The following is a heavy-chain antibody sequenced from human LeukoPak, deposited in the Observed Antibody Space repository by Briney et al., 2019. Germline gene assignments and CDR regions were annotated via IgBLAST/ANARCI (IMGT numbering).Heavy chain of an antibody. CDR3: AKDSHSGYFDY. CDR2: IGGDDST. CDR1: GFSFITYG. V-gene: IGHV3-23*01. J-gene: IGHJ4*02. Sequence: GGSLRLSCAASGFSFITYGMSWVRQPPGKGLEWVSGIGGDDSTYYADSLEGRFTISRDTSKNTLFLQINNLRAGDTAVYYCAKDSHSGYFDYWGQGTLVTVSS. D-gene: IGHD1-26*01.